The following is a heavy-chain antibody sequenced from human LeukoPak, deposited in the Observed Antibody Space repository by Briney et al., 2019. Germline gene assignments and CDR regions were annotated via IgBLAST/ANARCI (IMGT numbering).Heavy chain of an antibody. J-gene: IGHJ5*02. CDR1: GYTFTKYD. D-gene: IGHD6-6*01. V-gene: IGHV1-8*03. CDR3: ARVPIAARPGGWFDP. Sequence: ASVKVSCKASGYTFTKYDINWVRQATGQGLEWMGWMNPNRGNTGYAQKFQGRVTITRNTSINTAYMELSSLRSEDTAVYYCARVPIAARPGGWFDPWGQGTLVTVSS. CDR2: MNPNRGNT.